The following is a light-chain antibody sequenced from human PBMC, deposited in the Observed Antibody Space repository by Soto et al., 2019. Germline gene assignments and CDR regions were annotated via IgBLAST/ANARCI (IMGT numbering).Light chain of an antibody. CDR3: QPSGNSRGT. Sequence: DIVLTQSLGTLSLSPGDRSTPSRRASQSVSTSYLAWYQQKPGQANRLLIYGDYSRATGIPDRFSGSGSGTDFTLTISGMEPEDFAVYYCQPSGNSRGTFG. CDR2: GDY. V-gene: IGKV3-20*01. CDR1: QSVSTSY. J-gene: IGKJ1*01.